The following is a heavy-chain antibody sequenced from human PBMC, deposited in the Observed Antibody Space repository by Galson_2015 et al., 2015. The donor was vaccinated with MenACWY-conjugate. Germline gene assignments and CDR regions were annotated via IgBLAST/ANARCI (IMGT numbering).Heavy chain of an antibody. CDR1: GFTFDDYT. CDR3: AKDDCSGGSCYSRYYYGMDV. D-gene: IGHD2-15*01. J-gene: IGHJ6*02. Sequence: LRLSCAASGFTFDDYTMHWVRQAPGKGLEWVSLISWDGGSTYYADSVKGRFTISRDNSKNSLYLQMNSLRTEDTALYYCAKDDCSGGSCYSRYYYGMDVWGQGTTVTVSS. CDR2: ISWDGGST. V-gene: IGHV3-43*01.